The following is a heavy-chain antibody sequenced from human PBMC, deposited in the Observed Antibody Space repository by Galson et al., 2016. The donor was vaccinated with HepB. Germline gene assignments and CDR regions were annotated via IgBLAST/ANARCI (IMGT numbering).Heavy chain of an antibody. J-gene: IGHJ4*02. CDR3: AKASGIDYFFEY. CDR2: ISWDVAAT. V-gene: IGHV3-43D*03. CDR1: GFAFDDFV. D-gene: IGHD1-26*01. Sequence: SLRLSCAASGFAFDDFVLHWVRRPPGRGLEWLSLISWDVAATFYADSVKGRFTISRDNIQNSLYLQMDSLRPEDTAFYYCAKASGIDYFFEYWGQGSLVTVSS.